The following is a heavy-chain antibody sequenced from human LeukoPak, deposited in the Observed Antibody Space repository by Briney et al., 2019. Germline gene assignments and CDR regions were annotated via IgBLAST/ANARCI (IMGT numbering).Heavy chain of an antibody. CDR1: EFTLSSYA. D-gene: IGHD2-2*01. Sequence: GGSLRLSCAASEFTLSSYAMSWVRQAPGKGLEWVSSITSSGAGTYYADSVKGRFTISRDNSKNTLYLQMNSLRAEDTAVYYCAKVETSGGANCYALDYWGQGTQVAVSS. V-gene: IGHV3-23*01. CDR2: ITSSGAGT. J-gene: IGHJ4*02. CDR3: AKVETSGGANCYALDY.